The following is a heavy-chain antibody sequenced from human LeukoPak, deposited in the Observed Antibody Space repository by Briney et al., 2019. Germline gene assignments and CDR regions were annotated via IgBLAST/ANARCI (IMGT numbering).Heavy chain of an antibody. CDR2: ISRNSTYI. CDR3: ARVSEDYSSGWYEEYFQY. Sequence: GGSLRLSCAASGFTFSSYIMNWVRQAPGKGLEWVASISRNSTYIHYADSVKGRFTISRDNSKNTLNLQMTSLRAEDTAVYYCARVSEDYSSGWYEEYFQYWGQGTLVIVSS. D-gene: IGHD6-19*01. CDR1: GFTFSSYI. J-gene: IGHJ1*01. V-gene: IGHV3-21*01.